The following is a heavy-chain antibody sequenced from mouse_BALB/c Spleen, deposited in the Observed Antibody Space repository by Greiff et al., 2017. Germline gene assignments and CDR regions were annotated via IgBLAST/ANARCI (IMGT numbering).Heavy chain of an antibody. CDR2: IDPANGNT. CDR1: GFNIKDTY. V-gene: IGHV14-3*02. D-gene: IGHD2-1*01. Sequence: VQLQQSGAELVKPGASVKLSCTASGFNIKDTYMHWVKQRPEQGLEWIGRIDPANGNTKYDPKFQGKATITADTSSNTAYLQLSSLTSEDTAVYYCARHGNYGTWFAYWGQGTLVTVSA. CDR3: ARHGNYGTWFAY. J-gene: IGHJ3*01.